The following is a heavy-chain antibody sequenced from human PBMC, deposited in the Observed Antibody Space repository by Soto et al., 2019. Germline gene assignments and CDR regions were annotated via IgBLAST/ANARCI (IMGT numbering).Heavy chain of an antibody. J-gene: IGHJ3*02. CDR1: GGSISSSSYY. V-gene: IGHV4-39*01. CDR3: ARRWALKGEWLRFERRVEERSAFDI. Sequence: PSETLSLTCTVSGGSISSSSYYWGWIRQPPGKGLEWIGSIYYSGSTYYNPSLKSRVTISVDTSKNQFSLKLSSVTAADTAVYYCARRWALKGEWLRFERRVEERSAFDIWGQGTMVTVSS. D-gene: IGHD5-12*01. CDR2: IYYSGST.